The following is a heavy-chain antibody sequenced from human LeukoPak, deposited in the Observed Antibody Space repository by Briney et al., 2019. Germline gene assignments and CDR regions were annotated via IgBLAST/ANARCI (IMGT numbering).Heavy chain of an antibody. CDR1: GFTFSSYG. D-gene: IGHD5-24*01. V-gene: IGHV3-30*18. CDR3: AKDGGRWLQFPSFYFDY. CDR2: ISYDGSNK. J-gene: IGHJ4*02. Sequence: GGSLRLSCAASGFTFSSYGMRWVRQAPGKGLEWVAVISYDGSNKYYADSVKGRFTISRDNSKNTLYLQMNSLRAEDTAVYYCAKDGGRWLQFPSFYFDYWGQGTLVTVSS.